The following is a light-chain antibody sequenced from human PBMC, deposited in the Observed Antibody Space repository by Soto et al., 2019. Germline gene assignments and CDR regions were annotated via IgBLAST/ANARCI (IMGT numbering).Light chain of an antibody. CDR2: GAS. J-gene: IGKJ3*01. CDR1: ESVGRN. CDR3: QQYQNWPLT. Sequence: EIVMTQSPATLSVSPGERATLSCRASESVGRNLAWYQQKPGQAPSLLIYGASSRATALPARFSGSGSGTEFTLTISSLQSEDFAVYFCQQYQNWPLTFGPGTKVD. V-gene: IGKV3-15*01.